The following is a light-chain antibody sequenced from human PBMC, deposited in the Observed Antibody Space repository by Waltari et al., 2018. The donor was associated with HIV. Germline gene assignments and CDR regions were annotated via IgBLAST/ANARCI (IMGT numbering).Light chain of an antibody. CDR3: QQYGSAPRT. CDR2: DAS. Sequence: EIVLTQSPGTLSLSPGARATLSCRAIQSVSSNYLTWYQQKPGQSPRLLIYDASSRATGIPDKFSGSGSGTDFTLTISRLDPEDFAVYHCQQYGSAPRTFGQGTKVEIK. V-gene: IGKV3-20*01. J-gene: IGKJ1*01. CDR1: QSVSSNY.